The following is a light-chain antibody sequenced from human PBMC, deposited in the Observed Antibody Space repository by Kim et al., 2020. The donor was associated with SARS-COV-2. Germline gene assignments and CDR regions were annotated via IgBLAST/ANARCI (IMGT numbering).Light chain of an antibody. Sequence: QSALTQPPSASGSPGQSVTISCTGTSSDVGGYNYVSWYQQHPGKAPKLMIYEVSKRPSGVPDRFSGSKSGNTASLTVSGLQAEEADYYCSSYAGSNNLEVFGGGTQLTVL. CDR3: SSYAGSNNLEV. V-gene: IGLV2-8*01. J-gene: IGLJ3*02. CDR1: SSDVGGYNY. CDR2: EVS.